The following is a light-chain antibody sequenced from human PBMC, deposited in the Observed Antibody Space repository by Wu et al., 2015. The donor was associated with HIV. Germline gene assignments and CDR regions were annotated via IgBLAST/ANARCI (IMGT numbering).Light chain of an antibody. Sequence: DIVLTQSPGALSLSPGERATLSCRASQIVSSRYFAWYQQKSGQALRLLIYGGSNRATGIPDRFSGSGSGTDFILTISRLESEDSAVYFCQQYGTSPLYSFGLGDQAGDQ. CDR2: GGS. CDR3: QQYGTSPLYS. CDR1: QIVSSRY. V-gene: IGKV3-20*01. J-gene: IGKJ2*03.